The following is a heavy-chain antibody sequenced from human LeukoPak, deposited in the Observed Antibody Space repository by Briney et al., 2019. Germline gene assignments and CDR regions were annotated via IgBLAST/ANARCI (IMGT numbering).Heavy chain of an antibody. CDR2: INHSGST. CDR1: GGSFSGYY. Sequence: PSETLSLTCAVYGGSFSGYYWSWIRRPPGKGLEWIGEINHSGSTNYNPSLKSRVTISVDTSKNQFSLKLSSVTAADTAVYYCARSPWDIVVVVAVPLFDYWGQGTLVTVSS. J-gene: IGHJ4*02. CDR3: ARSPWDIVVVVAVPLFDY. D-gene: IGHD2-15*01. V-gene: IGHV4-34*01.